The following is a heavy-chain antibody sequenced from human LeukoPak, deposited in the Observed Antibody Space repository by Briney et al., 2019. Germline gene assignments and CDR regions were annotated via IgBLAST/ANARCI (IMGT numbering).Heavy chain of an antibody. CDR1: GYTFTSYG. V-gene: IGHV1-18*01. CDR2: ISPYNGNT. CDR3: AFAGSYWDGFDI. J-gene: IGHJ3*02. D-gene: IGHD1-26*01. Sequence: ASVKVSCKASGYTFTSYGISWVRQAPGQGLEWMGWISPYNGNTNYAQKLQGRVTMTTDTSTSTAYMELSSLRSEDTAVYYCAFAGSYWDGFDIWGQGTMVTVSS.